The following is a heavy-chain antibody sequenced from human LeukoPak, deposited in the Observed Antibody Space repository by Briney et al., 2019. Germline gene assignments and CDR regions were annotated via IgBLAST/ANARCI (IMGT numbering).Heavy chain of an antibody. CDR2: IRSDGSNK. CDR3: ARVYRRYFDY. D-gene: IGHD1-14*01. V-gene: IGHV3-30*02. CDR1: GFSFSSYG. Sequence: GGSLRLSCAGSGFSFSSYGMHWVRQAPGKGLEWMAFIRSDGSNKYYADSVKGRFTISRDNAKNSLYLQMNSLRAEDTAVYYCARVYRRYFDYWGQGTLVTVSS. J-gene: IGHJ4*02.